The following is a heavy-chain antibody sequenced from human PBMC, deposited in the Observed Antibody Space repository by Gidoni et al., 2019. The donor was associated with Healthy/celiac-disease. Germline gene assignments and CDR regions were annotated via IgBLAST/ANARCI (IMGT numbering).Heavy chain of an antibody. D-gene: IGHD6-6*01. CDR1: GGSIHSYY. CDR3: ARGGSSSSVEYYYYGMDV. Sequence: QVQLQESGPGLVKPSETLSLTCTVSGGSIHSYYWSWIRQPPGKGLEWIGYIYYSGSTNYNPSLKSRVTISVDTSKNQFSLKLSSVTAADTAVYYCARGGSSSSVEYYYYGMDVWGQGTTVTVSS. J-gene: IGHJ6*02. CDR2: IYYSGST. V-gene: IGHV4-59*01.